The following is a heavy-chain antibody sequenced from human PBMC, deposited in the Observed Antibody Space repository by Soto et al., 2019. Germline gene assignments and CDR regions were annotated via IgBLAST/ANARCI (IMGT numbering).Heavy chain of an antibody. CDR2: ISPMFGAA. V-gene: IGHV1-69*19. D-gene: IGHD1-1*01. J-gene: IGHJ4*02. Sequence: QVQLVQSGAEMKKPGSSVKVSCQSSGGTFNTYAMNWERQAPGQGPEWMGDISPMFGAANYAPKFQGIVTITADESTGTSYMPLLILTSEYSALYLCAREVQVHTPAFVYWGQGTLLTVSS. CDR3: AREVQVHTPAFVY. CDR1: GGTFNTYA.